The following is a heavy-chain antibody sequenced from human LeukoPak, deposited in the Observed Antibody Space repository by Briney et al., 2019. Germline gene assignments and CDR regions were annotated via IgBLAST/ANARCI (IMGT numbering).Heavy chain of an antibody. CDR2: MYLSGTT. CDR3: AGLVGRYSSGLYYYYFDY. CDR1: GDSINSLDL. J-gene: IGHJ4*02. V-gene: IGHV4-4*02. D-gene: IGHD3-22*01. Sequence: SGTLSLTCTVSGDSINSLDLWSWVRQPPGKGLEWTGEMYLSGTTHSNPSVKSRVTISIDKSKNQFFLNLSSVTAADTAVYYCAGLVGRYSSGLYYYYFDYWGQGTLVTVSS.